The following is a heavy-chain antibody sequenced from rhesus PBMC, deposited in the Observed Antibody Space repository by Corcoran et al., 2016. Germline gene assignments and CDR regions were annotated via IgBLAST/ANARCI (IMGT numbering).Heavy chain of an antibody. CDR3: ASGYSGYSYYNSLDV. V-gene: IGHV4-169*02. CDR2: IYGRGSTT. D-gene: IGHD5-24*01. Sequence: QLQLQESGPGLVKPSETLSVTCAVSGGSISSSYWSWIRQAPGKGLEWIGNIYGRGSTTYYNHSRKRRVTLSVDTSKNQLSLKLYSVTAADTAVYYCASGYSGYSYYNSLDVWGRGVLVTVSS. CDR1: GGSISSSY. J-gene: IGHJ5-2*02.